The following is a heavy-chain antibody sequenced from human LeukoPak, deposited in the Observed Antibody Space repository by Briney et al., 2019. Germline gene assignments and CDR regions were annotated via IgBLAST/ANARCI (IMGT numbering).Heavy chain of an antibody. CDR2: INHSGST. V-gene: IGHV4-34*01. J-gene: IGHJ4*02. Sequence: PSETLSLTCAVYGGSFSGYYWSWIRQPPGKGLEWIGEINHSGSTNYNPSLKSRVTISVDTSKNQFSLKLSSVTAADTAVYYCARSGYSSGWYRYYFDYWGQGTLVTVSS. D-gene: IGHD6-19*01. CDR3: ARSGYSSGWYRYYFDY. CDR1: GGSFSGYY.